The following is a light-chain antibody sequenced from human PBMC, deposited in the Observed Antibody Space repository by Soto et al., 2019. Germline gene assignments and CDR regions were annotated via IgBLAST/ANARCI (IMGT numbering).Light chain of an antibody. CDR3: QQFHNWPRT. CDR1: QSMGSN. CDR2: GAS. Sequence: EIVMTQSPATMSVSPGERATLSCRASQSMGSNVAWYQQKPCQAPRLLIYGASTRAAGIPARFSGSGSGTEFTLTITSLQSEDFAVYYCQQFHNWPRTFGQGTKVEI. V-gene: IGKV3-15*01. J-gene: IGKJ1*01.